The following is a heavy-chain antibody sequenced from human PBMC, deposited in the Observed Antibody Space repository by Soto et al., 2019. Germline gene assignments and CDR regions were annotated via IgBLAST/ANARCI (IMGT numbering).Heavy chain of an antibody. CDR1: GYSFTSYW. CDR3: ARRRTHNYDILTGSKSEGYYYYMDV. CDR2: IYPGDSDT. Sequence: GESLKISCKGSGYSFTSYWIGWVRQMPGKGLEWMGIIYPGDSDTRYSPSFQGQVTISADKSISTAYLQWSSLKASDTAMYYCARRRTHNYDILTGSKSEGYYYYMDVWGKGTTVTVSS. D-gene: IGHD3-9*01. J-gene: IGHJ6*03. V-gene: IGHV5-51*01.